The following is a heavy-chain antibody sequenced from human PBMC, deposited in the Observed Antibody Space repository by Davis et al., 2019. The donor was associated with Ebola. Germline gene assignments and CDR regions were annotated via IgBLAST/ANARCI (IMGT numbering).Heavy chain of an antibody. CDR2: ISSSSSYI. D-gene: IGHD3-3*01. CDR1: GFTFSSYS. J-gene: IGHJ3*02. CDR3: ARYRTRTIHKADAFDI. V-gene: IGHV3-21*01. Sequence: PGGSLRLSCAASGFTFSSYSMNWVRQAPGKGLEWVSSISSSSSYIYYADSVKGRFTISRDDAKNSLYLQMNSLRAEDTAVYYCARYRTRTIHKADAFDIWGQGTMVTVSS.